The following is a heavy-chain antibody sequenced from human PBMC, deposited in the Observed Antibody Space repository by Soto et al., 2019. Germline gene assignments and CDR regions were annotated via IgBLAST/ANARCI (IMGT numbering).Heavy chain of an antibody. CDR3: AKAAGGGLRNGAFDI. J-gene: IGHJ3*02. V-gene: IGHV3-9*01. D-gene: IGHD5-12*01. Sequence: GGSLRLSCAASGFTFDDYAMHWVRQAPGKGLEWVSGISWNSGSIGYAVSVKGRFTISRDNAKNSLYLQMNSLRAEDTDLYYCAKAAGGGLRNGAFDIWGQGTMVTVSS. CDR1: GFTFDDYA. CDR2: ISWNSGSI.